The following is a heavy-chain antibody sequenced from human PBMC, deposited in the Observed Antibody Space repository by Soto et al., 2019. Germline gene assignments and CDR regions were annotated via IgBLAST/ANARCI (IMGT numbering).Heavy chain of an antibody. CDR1: GFTFSSYS. CDR3: ARAPDVWGSYRPTNYFDY. V-gene: IGHV3-21*01. Sequence: GGSLRLSCAASGFTFSSYSMNWVRQAPGKGLEWVSSISSSSYIYYADSVKGRFTISRDNAKNSLYLQMNSLRAEDTAVYYCARAPDVWGSYRPTNYFDYWGQGTLVTVSS. D-gene: IGHD3-16*02. J-gene: IGHJ4*02. CDR2: ISSSSYI.